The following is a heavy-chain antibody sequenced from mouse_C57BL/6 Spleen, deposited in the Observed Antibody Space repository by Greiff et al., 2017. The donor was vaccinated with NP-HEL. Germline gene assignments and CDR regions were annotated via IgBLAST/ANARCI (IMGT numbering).Heavy chain of an antibody. V-gene: IGHV6-3*01. J-gene: IGHJ4*01. CDR3: TAVYYYGSSPYAMDY. CDR2: IRLKSDNYAT. CDR1: GFTFSNYW. Sequence: EVKLMESGGGLVQPGGSMKLSCVASGFTFSNYWMNWVRQSPEKGLEWVAQIRLKSDNYATHYAESVKGRFTISRDDSKSSVYLQMNNLRAEDTGIYYCTAVYYYGSSPYAMDYWGQGTSVTVSS. D-gene: IGHD1-1*01.